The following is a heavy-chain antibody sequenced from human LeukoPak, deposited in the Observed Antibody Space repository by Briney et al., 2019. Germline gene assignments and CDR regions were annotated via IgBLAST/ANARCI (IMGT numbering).Heavy chain of an antibody. J-gene: IGHJ4*02. CDR2: IYPGDSDT. V-gene: IGHV5-51*01. CDR3: ARHPQYSFRGWYDY. Sequence: GESLKVSCKGSGYSFTDYWIGWVRQMPGKGLEWMGIIYPGDSDTRYSPSFQGQVTLSADKSISTAYLQWSSLQASDTAMYYCARHPQYSFRGWYDYWGQGTLVTVPS. D-gene: IGHD6-19*01. CDR1: GYSFTDYW.